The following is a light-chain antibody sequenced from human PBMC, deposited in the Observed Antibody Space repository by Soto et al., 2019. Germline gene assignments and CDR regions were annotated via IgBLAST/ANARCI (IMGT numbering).Light chain of an antibody. CDR1: QSVSSSY. CDR2: DAS. CDR3: QQYNNWPPIT. J-gene: IGKJ5*01. Sequence: EIVLTQSPGTLALSPGERATLSCRASQSVSSSYLAWYQQKPGQAPRLLIYDASTRATDIPARFSGSGSGTEFTLTISGLQSEDFAIYYCQQYNNWPPITLGQGTRLEIK. V-gene: IGKV3D-15*01.